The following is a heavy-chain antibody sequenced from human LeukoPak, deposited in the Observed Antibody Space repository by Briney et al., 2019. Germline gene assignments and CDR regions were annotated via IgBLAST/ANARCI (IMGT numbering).Heavy chain of an antibody. D-gene: IGHD6-6*01. V-gene: IGHV3-21*01. CDR1: GFTISSYS. Sequence: PGGSLRLSCAASGFTISSYSMNWVRQAPGKGLEWVSSISSSSSYIYYADSVKGRFTISRDNAKNSLYLQMNSLRAEDTAVYYCARAKEYSSSLYYFDYWGPGTLVTVSS. J-gene: IGHJ4*02. CDR3: ARAKEYSSSLYYFDY. CDR2: ISSSSSYI.